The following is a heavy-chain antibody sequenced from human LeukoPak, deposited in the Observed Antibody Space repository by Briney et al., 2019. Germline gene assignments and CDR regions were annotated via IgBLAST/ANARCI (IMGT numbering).Heavy chain of an antibody. CDR1: GYTFTTYS. J-gene: IGHJ1*01. CDR3: ATATEPWGYLLT. V-gene: IGHV1-18*01. Sequence: GASVKVSCKASGYTFTTYSLAWVRQAPGQSLEWMGWISVNNGGTNYAQSFQDRVTLTKDTSTNTAYLELRSLRSDDTAIIYCATATEPWGYLLTWGQGRLVTVSS. D-gene: IGHD2/OR15-2a*01. CDR2: ISVNNGGT.